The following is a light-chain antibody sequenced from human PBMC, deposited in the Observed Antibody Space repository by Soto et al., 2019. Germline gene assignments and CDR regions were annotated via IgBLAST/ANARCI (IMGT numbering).Light chain of an antibody. J-gene: IGLJ1*01. Sequence: QSVLTQPASVSGSPGQSITISCTGTSSGVGSYNLVSWYQQHPGKAPKLMIYEGSKRPSGVSNRFSGSKSGNTASLTISGLQAEDEADYYCCSYAGSSTYVFGTGTKLTVL. CDR2: EGS. CDR1: SSGVGSYNL. V-gene: IGLV2-23*01. CDR3: CSYAGSSTYV.